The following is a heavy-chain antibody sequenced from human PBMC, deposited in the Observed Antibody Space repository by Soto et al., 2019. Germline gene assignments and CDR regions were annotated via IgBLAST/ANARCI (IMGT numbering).Heavy chain of an antibody. J-gene: IGHJ4*02. CDR1: GGSISNYR. Sequence: SETLSLPGTVSGGSISNYRWSWVRQPAGKGLEWIGRIFASGRTNYNPSLQSRVTMSVDTSKNDFSLKLYSVTAADTAVYYCTRGTFETTAPFYFGQGTLVTFSS. D-gene: IGHD1-7*01. CDR2: IFASGRT. V-gene: IGHV4-4*07. CDR3: TRGTFETTAPFY.